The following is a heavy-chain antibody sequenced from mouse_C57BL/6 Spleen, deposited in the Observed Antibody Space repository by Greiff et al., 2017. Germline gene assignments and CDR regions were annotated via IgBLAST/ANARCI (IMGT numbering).Heavy chain of an antibody. D-gene: IGHD1-1*01. V-gene: IGHV1-12*01. J-gene: IGHJ3*01. Sequence: QVQLKQSGAELVRPGASVKMSCKASGYTFTSYNMHWVKQTPRQGLEWIGAIYPGNGDTSYNQKFKGKATLTVDKSSSTAYMQLSSLTSEDSAVYLCARSGYYGSSPAWFAYWGQGTLVTVSA. CDR2: IYPGNGDT. CDR1: GYTFTSYN. CDR3: ARSGYYGSSPAWFAY.